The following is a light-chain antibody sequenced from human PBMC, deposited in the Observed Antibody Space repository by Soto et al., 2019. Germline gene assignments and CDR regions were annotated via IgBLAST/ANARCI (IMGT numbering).Light chain of an antibody. CDR1: QSIGLA. J-gene: IGKJ5*01. CDR2: DAS. CDR3: QQYGSSPIT. Sequence: EIVLTQSPATLSLSSGERATLSCRASQSIGLAIAWYQHKPGQAPRLLIFDASQRATGIPARFSGGGSGTDFTLTISRLEPEDFAVYYCQQYGSSPITFGQGTRLEIK. V-gene: IGKV3-11*01.